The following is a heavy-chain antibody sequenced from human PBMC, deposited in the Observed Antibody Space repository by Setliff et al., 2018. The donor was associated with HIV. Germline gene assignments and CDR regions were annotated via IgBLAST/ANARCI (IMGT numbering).Heavy chain of an antibody. D-gene: IGHD1-26*01. CDR1: GYDFSSYF. J-gene: IGHJ2*01. Sequence: GESLKISCKGSGYDFSSYFIGWVRQMPGKGLGWMGIIYPGDSDTRYSPSFQGQVTISADKSISTAYLQWNSLKVSDTAMYYCTRRLSGRTFWYFDLWGRGTPVTVSS. V-gene: IGHV5-51*01. CDR2: IYPGDSDT. CDR3: TRRLSGRTFWYFDL.